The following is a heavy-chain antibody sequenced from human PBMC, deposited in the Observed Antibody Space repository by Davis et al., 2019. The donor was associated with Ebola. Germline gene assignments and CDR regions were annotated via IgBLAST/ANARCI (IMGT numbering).Heavy chain of an antibody. CDR1: GESFSDYF. CDR3: ARGRGYDVTGLYFDD. CDR2: ISHHNGYT. Sequence: MPSETLSLTCAVSGESFSDYFWSWIRQPPEKGLEWIGEISHHNGYTNYNPSLSSRVAMSVDSSKNQFSLKLTSVTAADTAVYYCARGRGYDVTGLYFDDWGQGTQVTVSS. J-gene: IGHJ4*02. V-gene: IGHV4-34*01. D-gene: IGHD5-12*01.